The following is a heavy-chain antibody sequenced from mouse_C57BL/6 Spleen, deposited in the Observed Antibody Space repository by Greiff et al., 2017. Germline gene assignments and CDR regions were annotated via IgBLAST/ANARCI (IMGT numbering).Heavy chain of an antibody. D-gene: IGHD1-1*01. CDR1: GYTFTSYW. CDR3: ARDHSRGGPYCDY. Sequence: QVQLQQPGAELVKPGASVKLSCKASGYTFTSYWMHWVKQRPGQGLEWIGKIHPSASDTNYNQKFKGKATLTVDTSSSTAYMQLSSLTSEDSAVYYCARDHSRGGPYCDYWGQGTTLTVSS. CDR2: IHPSASDT. J-gene: IGHJ2*01. V-gene: IGHV1-74*01.